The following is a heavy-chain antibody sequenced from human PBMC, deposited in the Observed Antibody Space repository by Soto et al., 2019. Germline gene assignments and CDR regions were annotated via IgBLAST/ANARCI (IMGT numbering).Heavy chain of an antibody. CDR2: ISGSGGST. V-gene: IGHV3-23*01. Sequence: EVQLLESGGGLVQPGGSLRLSCAASGFTFSSYAMSWVRQAPGKGLEWVSGISGSGGSTYYADSVKGRFTISRDNSKNTRYLKRNSLGAEDTALYYCGKGGRRGGGGYFDYWGQGTLVTVSS. D-gene: IGHD3-10*01. J-gene: IGHJ4*02. CDR3: GKGGRRGGGGYFDY. CDR1: GFTFSSYA.